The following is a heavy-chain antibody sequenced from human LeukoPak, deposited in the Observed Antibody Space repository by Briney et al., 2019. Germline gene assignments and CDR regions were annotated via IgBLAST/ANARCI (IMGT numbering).Heavy chain of an antibody. CDR2: VYYSGST. CDR3: ARGYNWFDP. Sequence: SETLSLTCTVSGDSVSSTSSFWGWIRQPPGKGLEWIGYVYYSGSTNSNPSLKSRVTISVDTSKNQFSLKVSSVTAADTAIYYCARGYNWFDPWGQGTLVTVSS. V-gene: IGHV4-61*01. J-gene: IGHJ5*02. CDR1: GDSVSSTSSF.